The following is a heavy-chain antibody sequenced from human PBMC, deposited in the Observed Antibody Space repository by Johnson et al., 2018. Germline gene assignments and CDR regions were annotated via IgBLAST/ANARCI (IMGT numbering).Heavy chain of an antibody. Sequence: QVQLVESGPGLLKPSETLSLTCTVSGGSVSSSYWSWIRQPPGKGVEWIGYVSYSGSTDYSPSLKSRLTISLATAQKQFSLKLTSVTTEDTAVYYCERFDSSTFLAFNIWGQGTVVTVFS. CDR2: VSYSGST. CDR3: ERFDSSTFLAFNI. D-gene: IGHD2/OR15-2a*01. J-gene: IGHJ3*02. CDR1: GGSVSSSY. V-gene: IGHV4-59*02.